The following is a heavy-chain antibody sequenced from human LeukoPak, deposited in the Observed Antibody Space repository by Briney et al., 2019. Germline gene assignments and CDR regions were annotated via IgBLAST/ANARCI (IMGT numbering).Heavy chain of an antibody. J-gene: IGHJ6*03. CDR1: GYSISIGYY. Sequence: SETLSLTCAVSGYSISIGYYWGWIRQPPGRGLEWIGSLYHSDSAYYNPSLRSRVSMSVDTSKNQFSLTLSFVTAADTAVYYCARQHDSYYYYYIDVWGSGTTVTVSS. CDR2: LYHSDSA. V-gene: IGHV4-38-2*01. CDR3: ARQHDSYYYYYIDV.